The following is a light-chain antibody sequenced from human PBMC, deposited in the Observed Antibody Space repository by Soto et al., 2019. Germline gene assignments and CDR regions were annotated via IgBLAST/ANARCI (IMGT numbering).Light chain of an antibody. V-gene: IGLV2-14*01. CDR1: SRNVGAYNY. CDR2: EVS. Sequence: QSALTQPASVSGSPGQSITISCNGTSRNVGAYNYVSWYQHHPGKAPKLMIYEVSHRPSGVSNRFSGSKSGNTASLTISGPQPEDEADYYCSSYTSTSTLNRVFGGGTKVTVL. J-gene: IGLJ3*02. CDR3: SSYTSTSTLNRV.